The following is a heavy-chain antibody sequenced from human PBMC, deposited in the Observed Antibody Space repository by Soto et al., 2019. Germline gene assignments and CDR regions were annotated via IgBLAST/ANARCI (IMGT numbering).Heavy chain of an antibody. Sequence: EVQLLESGGGLVQPGGSLRLSCAAPGFTFSNYAMNWVRQAPGKGLEWVSVIGGSGGSTYYADSVKGRFTISRDNSKNTLYLLMNSLRGEDTAVYYCARRSSGWYFDYWGQGTLVTVSS. CDR1: GFTFSNYA. CDR3: ARRSSGWYFDY. D-gene: IGHD6-19*01. V-gene: IGHV3-23*01. CDR2: IGGSGGST. J-gene: IGHJ4*02.